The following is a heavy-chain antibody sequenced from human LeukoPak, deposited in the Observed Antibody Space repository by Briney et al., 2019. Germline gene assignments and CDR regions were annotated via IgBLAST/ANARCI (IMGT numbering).Heavy chain of an antibody. J-gene: IGHJ4*02. V-gene: IGHV1-46*01. CDR1: GYTFTSYY. Sequence: GASVKVSCKASGYTFTSYYMHWVRQAPGQGLEWMGIINPSGGSTSYTQKFQGRVTMTRDTSTSTVYMELSSLRSEDTAVYYCARSQYYYDSSGYPLPPYFDYWGQGTLVTVSS. D-gene: IGHD3-22*01. CDR3: ARSQYYYDSSGYPLPPYFDY. CDR2: INPSGGST.